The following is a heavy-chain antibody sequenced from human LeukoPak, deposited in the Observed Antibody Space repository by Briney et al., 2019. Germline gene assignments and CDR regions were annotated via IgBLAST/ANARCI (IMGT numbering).Heavy chain of an antibody. CDR3: ARSGTVGAMPV. J-gene: IGHJ4*02. CDR2: IKHRGST. V-gene: IGHV4-34*01. CDR1: SGSFSGYY. Sequence: PSETLSLTCAVYSGSFSGYYWTWIRQPPGKGLEWSGEIKHRGSTNYNSSLKSRVSISVDTSKNQFSLKLSSVTAADTAVYYCARSGTVGAMPVWGQGTLVTVSS. D-gene: IGHD1-26*01.